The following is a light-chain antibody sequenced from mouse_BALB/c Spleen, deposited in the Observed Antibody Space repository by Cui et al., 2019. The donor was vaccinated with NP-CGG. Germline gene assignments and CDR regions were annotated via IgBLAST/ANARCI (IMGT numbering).Light chain of an antibody. V-gene: IGLV1*01. Sequence: QAVVTMESALTTSPGETLTLTCRSSTGAVTTSNYANWVQEKPDHLFTGLIGGTNNRAPGVPARFSGSLIGDKAALTITGAQTEDEAIYFCALWYSNHWVFGGGTKLTVL. CDR2: GTN. J-gene: IGLJ1*01. CDR3: ALWYSNHWV. CDR1: TGAVTTSNY.